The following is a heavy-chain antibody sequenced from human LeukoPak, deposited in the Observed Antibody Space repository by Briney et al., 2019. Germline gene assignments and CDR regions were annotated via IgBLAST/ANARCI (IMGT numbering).Heavy chain of an antibody. CDR2: IKSKTDGGTT. D-gene: IGHD3-3*01. J-gene: IGHJ1*01. CDR1: GFTFSNAW. CDR3: TTDRLRFLEWLPAEYFQH. V-gene: IGHV3-15*07. Sequence: GGSLRLSYAASGFTFSNAWMNWVRQAPGKGLEWVGRIKSKTDGGTTDYAAPVKGRFTISRDDSKNTLYLQMNSLKTEDTAVYYCTTDRLRFLEWLPAEYFQHWGQGTLVTVSS.